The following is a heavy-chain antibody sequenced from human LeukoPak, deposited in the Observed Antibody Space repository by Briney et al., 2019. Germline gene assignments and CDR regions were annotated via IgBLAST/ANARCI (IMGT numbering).Heavy chain of an antibody. CDR2: IWYDGSNK. J-gene: IGHJ3*02. CDR1: GFTFNDYV. Sequence: PGRSLRLSCAASGFTFNDYVMHWVRQAPGKGLEWVALIWYDGSNKNYADSVKGRFTISRDNSKNTLFLQMNSLRAEDTAVYYCAREAPDAFDIWGQGTMVTVSS. V-gene: IGHV3-33*08. CDR3: AREAPDAFDI.